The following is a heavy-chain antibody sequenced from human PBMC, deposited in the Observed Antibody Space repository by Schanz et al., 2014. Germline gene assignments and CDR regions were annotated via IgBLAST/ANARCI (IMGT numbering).Heavy chain of an antibody. CDR3: ARDKGGLIPFDY. J-gene: IGHJ4*02. D-gene: IGHD2-15*01. CDR2: IWYDGTDR. Sequence: HVQLVESGGGVVQPGGSLRLSCAASGFTFSAFGMHWVRQAPGKGLEWVAVIWYDGTDRYYADSVKGRFTISRDNSKNTLYLQMNSLRAEDTAVYYCARDKGGLIPFDYWGQGTLVAVSS. CDR1: GFTFSAFG. V-gene: IGHV3-33*01.